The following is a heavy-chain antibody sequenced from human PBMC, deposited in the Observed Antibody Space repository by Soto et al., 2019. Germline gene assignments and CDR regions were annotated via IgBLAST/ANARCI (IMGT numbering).Heavy chain of an antibody. CDR3: AKVRPLRDCTRTSCLGAFDI. CDR1: GDSVSSNSAA. CDR2: TYYRSKWYN. Sequence: SQTLSLTCAISGDSVSSNSAAWNWIRQSPSRGLEWLGRTYYRSKWYNDYAVSVKSRITINPDTSKNQFSLQLNSVTPEDTAVYYCAKVRPLRDCTRTSCLGAFDIWGQGTMVTVSS. D-gene: IGHD2-2*01. V-gene: IGHV6-1*01. J-gene: IGHJ3*02.